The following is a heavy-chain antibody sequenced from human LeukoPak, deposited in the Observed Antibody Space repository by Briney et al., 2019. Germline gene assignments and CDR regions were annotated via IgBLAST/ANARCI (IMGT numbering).Heavy chain of an antibody. CDR1: GFTVSSNY. D-gene: IGHD6-19*01. V-gene: IGHV3-53*01. Sequence: PGGSLRLSCAASGFTVSSNYMSWVRQAPGKGLEWVSVIYSGGSTYYADSVKGRFTISRDNSKNTLYLQMNSLRAEDTAVYCCARGSSGWAVGYFDLWGRGTLVTVSS. CDR3: ARGSSGWAVGYFDL. J-gene: IGHJ2*01. CDR2: IYSGGST.